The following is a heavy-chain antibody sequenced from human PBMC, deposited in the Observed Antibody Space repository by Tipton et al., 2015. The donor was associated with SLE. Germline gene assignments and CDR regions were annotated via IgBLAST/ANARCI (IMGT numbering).Heavy chain of an antibody. CDR2: ISGSGGST. CDR3: AKVYGMATISALDI. CDR1: GFTFSSYA. J-gene: IGHJ3*02. Sequence: SGFTFSSYAMSWVRQAPGKGLEWVSTISGSGGSTYYADSVKGRFTISRDNSKNTLYLRVNSLGAEDTAVYYCAKVYGMATISALDIWGQGTMVTVSS. V-gene: IGHV3-23*01. D-gene: IGHD5-24*01.